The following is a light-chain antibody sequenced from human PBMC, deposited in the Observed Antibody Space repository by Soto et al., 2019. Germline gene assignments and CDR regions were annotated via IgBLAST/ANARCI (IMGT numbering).Light chain of an antibody. V-gene: IGKV1-27*01. CDR3: QKYNSAPPYT. CDR1: QGISNY. Sequence: DIQMTQSPSSLSASVGDRVTITCRASQGISNYLAWYQQKPGKVPKLLIYAASTLQSGVPSRFSGSGSGTDFTLPISSLQPEEVATDYCQKYNSAPPYTFGQGTKLEIK. J-gene: IGKJ2*01. CDR2: AAS.